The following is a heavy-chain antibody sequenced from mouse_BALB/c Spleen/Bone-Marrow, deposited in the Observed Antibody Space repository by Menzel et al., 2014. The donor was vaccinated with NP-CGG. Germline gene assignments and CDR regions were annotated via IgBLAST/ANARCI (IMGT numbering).Heavy chain of an antibody. Sequence: VQLQQPGAELVKPGASVKLSCTASGFNIKDTYMHWVKQRPEQGLEWIGRIDPANGNTKYDPKFQGKATITADTSSNTAYLQLSSLTSEDAAVYYCARGYDEGFAYWGQGTLVTVSA. CDR2: IDPANGNT. J-gene: IGHJ3*01. D-gene: IGHD2-14*01. CDR3: ARGYDEGFAY. V-gene: IGHV14-3*02. CDR1: GFNIKDTY.